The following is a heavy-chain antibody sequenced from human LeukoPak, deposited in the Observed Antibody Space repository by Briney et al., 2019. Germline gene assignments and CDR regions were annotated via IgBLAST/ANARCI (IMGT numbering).Heavy chain of an antibody. CDR1: GGLFSGYY. CDR2: INHSGST. CDR3: ARGPAYCSSTSCYTGDY. Sequence: SETLSLTCAVYGGLFSGYYWSWIRQLPGKGLEWIGEINHSGSTNYNPSLKSRVTISVDTSKNQFSLKLSSVTAADTAVYYCARGPAYCSSTSCYTGDYWGQGTLVTVSS. J-gene: IGHJ4*02. D-gene: IGHD2-2*02. V-gene: IGHV4-34*01.